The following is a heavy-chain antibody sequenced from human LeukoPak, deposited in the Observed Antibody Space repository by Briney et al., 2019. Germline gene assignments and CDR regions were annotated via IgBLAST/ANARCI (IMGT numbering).Heavy chain of an antibody. Sequence: QPGGSLRRSCAASGFTFTNFGMHWVRPAPGKGLDWVAFIMYDGSIKFYADSVLGRFTISRDNSKNTLDLQMNSLRTEDTAVYYCVKESLEGDTWGQGTLVTVSS. V-gene: IGHV3-30*02. CDR2: IMYDGSIK. CDR3: VKESLEGDT. D-gene: IGHD1-1*01. CDR1: GFTFTNFG. J-gene: IGHJ5*02.